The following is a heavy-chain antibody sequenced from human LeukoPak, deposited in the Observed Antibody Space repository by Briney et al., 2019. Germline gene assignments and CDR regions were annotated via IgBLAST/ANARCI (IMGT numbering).Heavy chain of an antibody. V-gene: IGHV3-23*01. CDR1: GFSFSSYP. Sequence: GGSLRLSCAASGFSFSSYPMSWVRQAPGKGLEWVSNIDHSGDNTYYAMSVKGRFTISRDNSKNTLILQMKSLRVEDTALYYCAKDPLSGGLDVWGQGTSVTVSS. J-gene: IGHJ6*02. CDR3: AKDPLSGGLDV. CDR2: IDHSGDNT. D-gene: IGHD3-10*01.